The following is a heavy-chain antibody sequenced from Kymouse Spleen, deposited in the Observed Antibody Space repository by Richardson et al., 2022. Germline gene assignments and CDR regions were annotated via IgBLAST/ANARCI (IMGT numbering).Heavy chain of an antibody. V-gene: IGHV4-39*01. CDR2: IYYSGST. Sequence: QLQLQESGPGLVKPSETLSLTCTVSGGSISSSSYYWGWIRQPPGKGLEWIGSIYYSGSTYYNPSLKSRVTISVDTSKNQFSLKLSSVTAADTAVYYCARCVVAATRFDYWGQGTLVTVSS. D-gene: IGHD2-15*01. CDR1: GGSISSSSYY. J-gene: IGHJ4*02. CDR3: ARCVVAATRFDY.